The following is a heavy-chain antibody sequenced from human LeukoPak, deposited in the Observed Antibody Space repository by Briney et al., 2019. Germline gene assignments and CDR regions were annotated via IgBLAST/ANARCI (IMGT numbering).Heavy chain of an antibody. CDR3: ARDMRTSVAGTDY. J-gene: IGHJ4*02. CDR2: ISYDGSNK. V-gene: IGHV3-30-3*01. Sequence: GGSLRLSCAASGSTFSSYAMHWVRQAPGKGLEWVAVISYDGSNKYYADSVKGRFTISRDNSKNTLYLQMNSLRAEDTAVYYCARDMRTSVAGTDYWGQGTLVTVSS. D-gene: IGHD6-19*01. CDR1: GSTFSSYA.